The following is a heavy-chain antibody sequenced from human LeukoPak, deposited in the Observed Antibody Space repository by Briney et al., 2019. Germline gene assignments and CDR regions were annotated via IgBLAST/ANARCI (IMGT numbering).Heavy chain of an antibody. CDR2: IYRSGST. D-gene: IGHD6-19*01. CDR1: GYSISNGYY. V-gene: IGHV4-38-2*01. J-gene: IGHJ4*02. CDR3: ARRHSSGWFYY. Sequence: SETLSLTCSVSGYSISNGYYWDWIRQPPGRGLEWIGNIYRSGSTSYNPSLKSRVTISVDTSKNQFSLKVNSVTAADTAVYYCARRHSSGWFYYWGQGTLVTVSS.